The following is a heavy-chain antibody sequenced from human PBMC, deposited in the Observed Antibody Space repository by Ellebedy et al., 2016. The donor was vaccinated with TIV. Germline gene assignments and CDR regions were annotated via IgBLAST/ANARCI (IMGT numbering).Heavy chain of an antibody. J-gene: IGHJ4*02. CDR2: ISGIGATT. V-gene: IGHV3-23*01. CDR1: GFNFRNYA. D-gene: IGHD3-10*01. CDR3: AKSVLEWFGGGASDN. Sequence: GGSLRLXXAASGFNFRNYAMSWVRQAPGKGLEWVSVISGIGATTYYTESIKGRFTISRDNSKNTVFLQMNSLRDEDTAIYYCAKSVLEWFGGGASDNWGQGTLVTVSS.